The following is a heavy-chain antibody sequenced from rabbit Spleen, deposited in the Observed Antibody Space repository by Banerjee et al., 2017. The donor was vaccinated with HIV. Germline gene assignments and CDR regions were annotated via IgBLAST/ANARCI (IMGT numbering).Heavy chain of an antibody. V-gene: IGHV1S45*01. J-gene: IGHJ6*01. D-gene: IGHD8-1*01. CDR3: ARDTGSSFSSYGMDL. CDR1: GFSFNSGYD. Sequence: QEQLEESGGGLVQPEGSLTLTCKASGFSFNSGYDMCWVRQAPGKGLEWIACIDAGSSGFTYYASWAKGRFTISKTSSTTVTLQMTRLTAADTATYFCARDTGSSFSSYGMDLWGPGTLVTVS. CDR2: IDAGSSGFT.